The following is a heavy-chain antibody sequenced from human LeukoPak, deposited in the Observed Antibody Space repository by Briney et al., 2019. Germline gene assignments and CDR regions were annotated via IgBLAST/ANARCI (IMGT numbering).Heavy chain of an antibody. Sequence: PGGSLRLSCATSGFTFSSYAMNWVRQAPGKELEWVSAISGSGGSTYYADSVKGRFTISRDNSKNTLYLQMNSLRAEDTAVYYCAKAVSGDSSGWFNYYFDYWGQGTLVTVSS. V-gene: IGHV3-23*01. CDR2: ISGSGGST. CDR3: AKAVSGDSSGWFNYYFDY. CDR1: GFTFSSYA. J-gene: IGHJ4*02. D-gene: IGHD6-19*01.